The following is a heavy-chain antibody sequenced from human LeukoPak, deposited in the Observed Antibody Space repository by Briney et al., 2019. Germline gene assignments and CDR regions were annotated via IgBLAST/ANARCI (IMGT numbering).Heavy chain of an antibody. V-gene: IGHV1-2*02. CDR1: GYTFTGYY. CDR3: ARAAEGITMVRGVIDYMDV. J-gene: IGHJ6*03. Sequence: ASVKVSCKASGYTFTGYYMHWVRQAPGQGLEWMGWINPNSGGTNYAQKFQGRVTLTGDTSTSTAYMELSRLRSDDTAVYYCARAAEGITMVRGVIDYMDVWGKGTTVTVSS. CDR2: INPNSGGT. D-gene: IGHD3-10*01.